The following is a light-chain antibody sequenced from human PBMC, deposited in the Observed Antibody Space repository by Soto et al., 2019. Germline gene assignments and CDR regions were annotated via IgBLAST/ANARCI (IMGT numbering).Light chain of an antibody. CDR1: QSISSY. Sequence: DIQMTQSPSSLSAFVGDRVTITCRASQSISSYLNWYQQKPGKAPKLLIYAASSLQSGVPSRFSGSGSGTDFPLTITSLQPEDFATFYCQQSYGTPYTFGQGTKLEI. CDR3: QQSYGTPYT. J-gene: IGKJ2*01. V-gene: IGKV1-39*01. CDR2: AAS.